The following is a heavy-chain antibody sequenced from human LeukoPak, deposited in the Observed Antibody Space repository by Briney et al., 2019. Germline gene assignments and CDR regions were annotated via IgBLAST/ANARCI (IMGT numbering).Heavy chain of an antibody. J-gene: IGHJ4*02. CDR1: GYAFSSYG. V-gene: IGHV1-18*01. D-gene: IGHD3-22*01. CDR3: ARRARFDSSGYSVY. CDR2: ISAYNGNT. Sequence: ASVKVSCKASGYAFSSYGITWVRQAPGQGLEWMGWISAYNGNTNYAQKFQGRVTMTTDTSTNTAYMELRSLTSDDTAVYYCARRARFDSSGYSVYWGPGTLVTVSS.